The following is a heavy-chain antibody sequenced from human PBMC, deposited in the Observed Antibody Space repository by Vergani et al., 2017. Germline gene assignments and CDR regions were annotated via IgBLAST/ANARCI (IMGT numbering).Heavy chain of an antibody. CDR1: GGYISSGSYY. CDR2: IYTSGRT. D-gene: IGHD6-19*01. J-gene: IGHJ6*02. CDR3: ARGDSSGWSYYYYGMDV. V-gene: IGHV4-61*02. Sequence: QVQLQESGPGLMKHSQTLSLNCTVYGGYISSGSYYWSWIRQPAGKGLEWIGRIYTSGRTNYNPSVKSRVTISVDTSKNQFSRKLSSVTAADTAVYYCARGDSSGWSYYYYGMDVWGQGTTVTVS.